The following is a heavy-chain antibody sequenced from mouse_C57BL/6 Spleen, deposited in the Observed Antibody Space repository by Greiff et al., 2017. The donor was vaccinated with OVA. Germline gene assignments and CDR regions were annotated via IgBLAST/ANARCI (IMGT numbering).Heavy chain of an antibody. CDR2: INYDGSST. J-gene: IGHJ4*01. Sequence: EVQVVESEGGLVQPGSSMKLSCTASGFTFSDYYMAWVRQVPEKGLEWVANINYDGSSTYYLDSLKSRFIISRDNAKNILYLQMSSLKSEDTATYYCAREKAYYAMDYWGQGTSVTVSS. V-gene: IGHV5-16*01. CDR1: GFTFSDYY. CDR3: AREKAYYAMDY.